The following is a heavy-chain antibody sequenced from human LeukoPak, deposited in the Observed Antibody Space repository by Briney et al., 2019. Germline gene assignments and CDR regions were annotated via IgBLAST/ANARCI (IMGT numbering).Heavy chain of an antibody. J-gene: IGHJ6*03. CDR1: GGSISSYY. CDR3: ARDKRSSLVYYYYYMDV. CDR2: IYTSGTI. D-gene: IGHD6-13*01. Sequence: PSETLSLTCTVSGGSISSYYWSWIRQPAGTALEWIGRIYTSGTITYNPSLKSRVTMSVDTSKNQFSLKLSSVTAADTAVYYCARDKRSSLVYYYYYMDVWGKGTTVTISS. V-gene: IGHV4-4*07.